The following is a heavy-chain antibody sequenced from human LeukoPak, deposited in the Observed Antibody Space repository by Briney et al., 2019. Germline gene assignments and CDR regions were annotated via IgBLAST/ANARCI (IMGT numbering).Heavy chain of an antibody. CDR1: GFTFSSYS. CDR2: IGGRGSNN. V-gene: IGHV3-48*01. Sequence: GGSLRLSCAASGFTFSSYSMNWARQAPGKGLEWVSYIGGRGSNNCYADSVKGRFTISRDNAKNSVDLQMNSLRAEDTAVYYCARGAYYYEDWGQGTLVTVSS. CDR3: ARGAYYYED. J-gene: IGHJ4*02. D-gene: IGHD3-22*01.